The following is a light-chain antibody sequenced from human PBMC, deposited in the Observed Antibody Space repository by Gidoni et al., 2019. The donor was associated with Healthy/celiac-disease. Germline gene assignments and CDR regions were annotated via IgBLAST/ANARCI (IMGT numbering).Light chain of an antibody. J-gene: IGKJ3*01. CDR1: QSVSSSY. CDR2: GAS. Sequence: ELVLTQSPGTLSLSPGERATLSCRASQSVSSSYLAWYQQKPGQAHRLLISGASRRATGIPDRFSGSGSGTDFTLTISRLEPEDFAVYYCQQYGSSVTFGPGTKVDIK. V-gene: IGKV3-20*01. CDR3: QQYGSSVT.